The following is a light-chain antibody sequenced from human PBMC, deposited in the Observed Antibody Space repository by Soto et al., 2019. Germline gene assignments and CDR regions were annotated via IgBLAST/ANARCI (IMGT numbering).Light chain of an antibody. CDR3: QQYDSSSHT. V-gene: IGKV3-20*01. CDR2: GAS. CDR1: QSVSSSY. Sequence: EIVLTQSPGTLSLSPGERATLSCRACQSVSSSYLAWYQQKPGQAPRLLIYGASSRATGIPDRFSGSGSGTDFTLTISRLEPEDFAVYYCQQYDSSSHTFGEGAKLEIK. J-gene: IGKJ2*01.